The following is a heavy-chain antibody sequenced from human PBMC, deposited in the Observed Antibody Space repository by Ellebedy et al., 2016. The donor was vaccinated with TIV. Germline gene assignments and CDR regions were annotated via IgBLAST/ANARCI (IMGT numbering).Heavy chain of an antibody. V-gene: IGHV3-30*18. CDR3: AKGVVVVATTEFLNTWGWFDP. CDR2: ISHDGRNE. CDR1: GFTFRKHA. J-gene: IGHJ5*02. D-gene: IGHD2-15*01. Sequence: GESLKISXAASGFTFRKHAISWVRQAPGKGLEWITLISHDGRNENYADSVKGRFTISRDNSKNTLYLQMISLRAEDTALYYCAKGVVVVATTEFLNTWGWFDPWGQGTLVTVSS.